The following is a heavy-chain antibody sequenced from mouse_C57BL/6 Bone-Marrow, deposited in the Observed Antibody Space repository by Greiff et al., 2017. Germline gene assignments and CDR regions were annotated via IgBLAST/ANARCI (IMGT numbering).Heavy chain of an antibody. Sequence: EVQLVESGGGLVKPGGSLKLSCAASGFTFSSYAMSWVRQTPGKRLEWVATISDGGSYTYYPDNVKGRFTISRDNAKNKLYLQMSHLKSEDTAMYYCARDGYYVGFAYWGQGTLVTVSA. D-gene: IGHD2-3*01. V-gene: IGHV5-4*01. CDR1: GFTFSSYA. CDR3: ARDGYYVGFAY. CDR2: ISDGGSYT. J-gene: IGHJ3*01.